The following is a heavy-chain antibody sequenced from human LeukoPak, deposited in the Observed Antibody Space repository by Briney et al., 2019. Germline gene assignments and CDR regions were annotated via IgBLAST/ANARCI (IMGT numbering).Heavy chain of an antibody. V-gene: IGHV3-30*02. CDR2: TRYDGSNK. CDR1: GFTFGTYG. J-gene: IGHJ4*02. D-gene: IGHD2/OR15-2a*01. Sequence: GGSLRLSCAASGFTFGTYGMHWVRQAPGKGLEWVAFTRYDGSNKDYVDSVKGRFTISRDNSKNTLYLQMNSLRAEDTALYYCAKADSGNSLDYWGQGTPVTVSS. CDR3: AKADSGNSLDY.